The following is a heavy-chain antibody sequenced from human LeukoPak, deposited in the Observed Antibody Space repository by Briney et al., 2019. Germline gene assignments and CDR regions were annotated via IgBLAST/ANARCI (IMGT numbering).Heavy chain of an antibody. CDR2: IYDSGST. D-gene: IGHD3-16*01. V-gene: IGHV4-39*07. Sequence: SETLSLTCTVSGGSIRSSYYYWGWIRQPPGKGLEWIGSIYDSGSTYCNPSLKSRVTISVDTSKNQFSLKLSSVTAADTAVYYCARASRWGAFYDYVWGSSTAGSAASDYWGQGTLVTVSS. CDR3: ARASRWGAFYDYVWGSSTAGSAASDY. CDR1: GGSIRSSYYY. J-gene: IGHJ4*02.